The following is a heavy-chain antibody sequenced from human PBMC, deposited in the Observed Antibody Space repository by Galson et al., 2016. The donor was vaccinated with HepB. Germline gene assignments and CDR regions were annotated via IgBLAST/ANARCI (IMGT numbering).Heavy chain of an antibody. D-gene: IGHD3-9*01. CDR2: IGDNGVST. Sequence: SLRLSCAASGFTFSSHAMHWVRLAPGKGLECVSAIGDNGVSTFYADSVKGRFTISRDNSKGTLFLQMGSLRHEDTGVYFCARGYDFLTGYKFDYWGQGTSVTVSS. J-gene: IGHJ4*02. CDR1: GFTFSSHA. V-gene: IGHV3-64*02. CDR3: ARGYDFLTGYKFDY.